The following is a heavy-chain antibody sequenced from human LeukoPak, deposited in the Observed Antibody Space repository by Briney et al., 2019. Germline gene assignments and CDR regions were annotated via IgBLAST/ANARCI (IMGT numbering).Heavy chain of an antibody. CDR1: RYTFTRYG. CDR3: ARGGDYSWFDP. D-gene: IGHD4-17*01. CDR2: ISAYNGNT. J-gene: IGHJ5*02. Sequence: ASVRVSCVASRYTFTRYGLSWVRAAPGQGLEWMGWISAYNGNTNYAQTPKGRDTMTTDTSTSTAYMELRSLRSDDTAVYYCARGGDYSWFDPWGQGTLVTVSS. V-gene: IGHV1-18*04.